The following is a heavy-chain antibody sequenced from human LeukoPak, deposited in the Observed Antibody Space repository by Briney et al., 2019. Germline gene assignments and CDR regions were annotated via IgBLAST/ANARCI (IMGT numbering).Heavy chain of an antibody. D-gene: IGHD5-18*01. J-gene: IGHJ6*03. Sequence: ASVKASCKASGYTFTSYYMHWVRQAPGQGLEWMGIINPSGGSTSYAQKFQGRVTMTRDTSTSTVYMELSSLRSEDTAVYYCARDQYSYGWGNYYYYYMDVWGKGTTVTISS. V-gene: IGHV1-46*01. CDR1: GYTFTSYY. CDR2: INPSGGST. CDR3: ARDQYSYGWGNYYYYYMDV.